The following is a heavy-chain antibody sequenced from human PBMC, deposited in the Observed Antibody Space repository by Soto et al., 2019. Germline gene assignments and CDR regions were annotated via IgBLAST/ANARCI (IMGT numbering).Heavy chain of an antibody. D-gene: IGHD6-6*01. Sequence: EVQLVESGGGLAQPGRSLRLSCAASGFIFDDYAMHWVRQAPGKGLEWVSGISWQSGSIRYADSVKGRFTISRDNAKNCLYLQMNSLRVEDTALYYCAKDMFSSSSAATFDYWGQGILVTVSS. CDR3: AKDMFSSSSAATFDY. J-gene: IGHJ4*02. CDR1: GFIFDDYA. CDR2: ISWQSGSI. V-gene: IGHV3-9*01.